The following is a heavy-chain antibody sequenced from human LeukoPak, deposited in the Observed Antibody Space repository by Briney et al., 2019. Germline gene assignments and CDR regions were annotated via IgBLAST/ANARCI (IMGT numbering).Heavy chain of an antibody. CDR2: ISSSGSTI. J-gene: IGHJ6*04. CDR1: GFTFSSYE. Sequence: GGSLRLSRAASGFTFSSYEMNWVRQAPGKGLEWVSYISSSGSTIYYADPVKGRFTISRDNAKNSLYLQMNSLRAEDTVVYYCAELGITMIGGVWGKGTTVTISS. V-gene: IGHV3-48*03. CDR3: AELGITMIGGV. D-gene: IGHD3-10*02.